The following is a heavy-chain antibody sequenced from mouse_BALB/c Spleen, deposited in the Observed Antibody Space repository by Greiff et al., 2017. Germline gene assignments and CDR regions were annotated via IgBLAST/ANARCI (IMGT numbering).Heavy chain of an antibody. CDR3: AREGSTMITTDAMDY. CDR1: GFSLSRYS. J-gene: IGHJ4*01. D-gene: IGHD2-4*01. CDR2: IWGGGST. Sequence: QVQLKQSGPGLVAPSQSLSITCTVSGFSLSRYSVHWVRQPPGKGLEWLGMIWGGGSTDYNSALKSRLSISKDNSKSQVFLKMNSLQTDDTARYYCAREGSTMITTDAMDYWGQGTSVTVSS. V-gene: IGHV2-6-4*01.